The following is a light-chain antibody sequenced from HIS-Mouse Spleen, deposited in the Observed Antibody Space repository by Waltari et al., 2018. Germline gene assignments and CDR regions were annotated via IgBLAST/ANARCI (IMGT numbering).Light chain of an antibody. CDR3: CSYAGSSTVV. CDR2: EGS. Sequence: QSALTQPAPVSGSPGQSITISCTGTSSAVGSYNLVSWYHQHPGKAPKLMIYEGSKRPSGVSNRFSGSKSGNTASLTISGLQAEDEADYYCCSYAGSSTVVFGGGTKLTVL. J-gene: IGLJ2*01. CDR1: SSAVGSYNL. V-gene: IGLV2-23*01.